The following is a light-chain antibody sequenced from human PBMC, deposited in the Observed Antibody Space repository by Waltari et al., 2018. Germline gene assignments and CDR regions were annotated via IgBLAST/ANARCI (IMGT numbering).Light chain of an antibody. CDR3: CSYTRSGSLV. CDR2: DVG. J-gene: IGLJ2*01. Sequence: QSALTQSASVSGSPGQSISISCTGTSRDAGGYNFVSWYQRLPGKAPKLIIYDVGNRPSGVSNRFSGSKSGNTASLIISGLQADDEADYYCCSYTRSGSLVFGGGTKLTVL. V-gene: IGLV2-14*03. CDR1: SRDAGGYNF.